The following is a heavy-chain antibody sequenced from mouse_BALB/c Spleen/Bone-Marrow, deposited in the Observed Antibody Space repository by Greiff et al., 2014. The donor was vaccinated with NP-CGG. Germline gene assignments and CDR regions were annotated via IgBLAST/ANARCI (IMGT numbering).Heavy chain of an antibody. D-gene: IGHD1-1*01. Sequence: EVQLQQSGEGLVQPGESLKLSCESNEYEFPSHDMSWVRKTPEKRLELVAAINSDGGSTYYPDTMERRFIISRDNSKKTLYLQMSSLRSEDTAFYYCARHGDYCGSSLFAYWGQGTLVTVSA. CDR3: ARHGDYCGSSLFAY. V-gene: IGHV5-2*01. J-gene: IGHJ3*01. CDR2: INSDGGST. CDR1: EYEFPSHD.